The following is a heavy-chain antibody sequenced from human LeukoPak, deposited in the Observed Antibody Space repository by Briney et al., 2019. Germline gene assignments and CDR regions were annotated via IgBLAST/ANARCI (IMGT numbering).Heavy chain of an antibody. D-gene: IGHD6-25*01. CDR3: ARVPYSSAWDS. CDR1: GFTFSSYS. CDR2: IHSDTNTI. J-gene: IGHJ4*02. Sequence: GGSLRLSCVASGFTFSSYSMTWVSQAPGKGLDWVSYIHSDTNTIYYADSVKGRFTISRDNAKNSLYLQMNSLRVDDTAVYYCARVPYSSAWDSWGQGTLVTVSS. V-gene: IGHV3-48*01.